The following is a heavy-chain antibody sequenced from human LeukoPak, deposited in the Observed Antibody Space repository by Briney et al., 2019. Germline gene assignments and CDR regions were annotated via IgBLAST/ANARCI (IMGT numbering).Heavy chain of an antibody. V-gene: IGHV3-30-3*01. CDR1: GFTFSSYA. J-gene: IGHJ4*02. D-gene: IGHD1-26*01. CDR3: ARLVGAERYLADY. Sequence: GGSLRLSCAASGFTFSSYAMHWVRQAPGKGLEWVAVISYDGSNKYYADCVKGRFTISRDNSKNTLYLQMNSLRAEDTAVYYCARLVGAERYLADYWGQGTLVTVSS. CDR2: ISYDGSNK.